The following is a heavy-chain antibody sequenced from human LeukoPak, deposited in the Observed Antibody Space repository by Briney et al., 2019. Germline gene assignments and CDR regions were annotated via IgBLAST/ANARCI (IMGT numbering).Heavy chain of an antibody. CDR1: GFTVSSEY. V-gene: IGHV3-53*01. D-gene: IGHD1-26*01. Sequence: GGSLRLSCAASGFTVSSEYMNWVRQAPGKGLEWVAVIYSGGSTYYADSVKGRFTISRDNSKNTLYLQMNSLRAEDTAVYYCAKGGVGATWDYWGQGTLVTVPS. CDR2: IYSGGST. CDR3: AKGGVGATWDY. J-gene: IGHJ4*02.